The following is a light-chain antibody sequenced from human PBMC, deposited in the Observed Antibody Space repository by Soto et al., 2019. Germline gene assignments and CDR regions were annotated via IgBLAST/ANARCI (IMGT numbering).Light chain of an antibody. J-gene: IGLJ2*01. CDR3: TSHTSHRVPLV. CDR2: EVN. V-gene: IGLV2-14*01. Sequence: QSALTQPASVSGSPGQSITISCIGSTSDIGGYRYVSWYQQYPGKAPKLIIYEVNYRPSGVSNRFSGSKSGNTASLIISGLQPEDEAYYYCTSHTSHRVPLVVGGGTQLTVL. CDR1: TSDIGGYRY.